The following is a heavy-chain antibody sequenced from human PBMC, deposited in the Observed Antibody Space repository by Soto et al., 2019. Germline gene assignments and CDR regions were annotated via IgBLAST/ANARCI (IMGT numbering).Heavy chain of an antibody. Sequence: QVQLVQSGAEVKRPGSWVKVSCKASGGTFSSYAISWVRQAPGQGLEGMGGIIPIFGTANYAQKFQGRVTITADESTSTAYRELSSLRSEDTAVYYCARDRRRDDSSGYPTGNWFDPWGQGTLVTVSS. CDR3: ARDRRRDDSSGYPTGNWFDP. J-gene: IGHJ5*02. CDR1: GGTFSSYA. CDR2: IIPIFGTA. V-gene: IGHV1-69*01. D-gene: IGHD3-22*01.